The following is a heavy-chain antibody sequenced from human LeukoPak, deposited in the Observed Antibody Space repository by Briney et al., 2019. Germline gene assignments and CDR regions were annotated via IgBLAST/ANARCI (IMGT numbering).Heavy chain of an antibody. D-gene: IGHD6-19*01. V-gene: IGHV3-23*01. CDR2: ISASGGST. CDR3: AKAYSSGWTPDDVNYFDY. CDR1: GFTFSSSA. Sequence: GGSLRLSCAASGFTFSSSAMSWVRQVPGKGLEWVSGISASGGSTSYADSVRGRFTISRDNSKNTLYLQMNSLRAEDTAVYYCAKAYSSGWTPDDVNYFDYWGQGTLVTVSS. J-gene: IGHJ4*02.